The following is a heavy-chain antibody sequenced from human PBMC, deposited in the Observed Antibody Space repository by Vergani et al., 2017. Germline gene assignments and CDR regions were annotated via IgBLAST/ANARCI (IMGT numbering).Heavy chain of an antibody. CDR2: INPSGGST. V-gene: IGHV1-46*01. CDR1: GYTFTSYY. D-gene: IGHD2-15*01. J-gene: IGHJ5*02. Sequence: QVQLVQSGAEVKKPGASVKVSCKASGYTFTSYYMHWVRQAPGQGLEWMGIINPSGGSTSYAQKFQGRVTMTRDTSTSTVYMELSSLRSEDTAVYYCARAAFKNNCSGGSCYSRRWRFDPWGQGTLVTVSS. CDR3: ARAAFKNNCSGGSCYSRRWRFDP.